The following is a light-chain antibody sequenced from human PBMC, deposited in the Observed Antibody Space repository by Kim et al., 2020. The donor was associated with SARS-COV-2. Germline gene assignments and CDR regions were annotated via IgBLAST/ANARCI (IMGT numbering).Light chain of an antibody. V-gene: IGLV2-14*03. CDR3: SSFTARRTWV. J-gene: IGLJ3*02. CDR1: SNDVGAYNS. CDR2: DVT. Sequence: GQSITITSAGTSNDVGAYNSVSWYQQYPGKVHKVIIYDVTKRPSGTPDRFSGFKSGNTAFLTISGIHIEDEADYYCSSFTARRTWVFGGGTQLTVL.